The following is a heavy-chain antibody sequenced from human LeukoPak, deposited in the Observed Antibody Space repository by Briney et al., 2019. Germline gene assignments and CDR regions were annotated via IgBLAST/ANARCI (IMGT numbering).Heavy chain of an antibody. J-gene: IGHJ4*02. D-gene: IGHD3-22*01. CDR2: IYTSGST. CDR3: AQGRYYDSSGSYYFDY. Sequence: SETLSLTCTVSGGSISSYYWSWIRQPAGKGLEWIGRIYTSGSTNYNPSLKSRVTISVDTSKNQFSLKLSSVTAADTAVYYCAQGRYYDSSGSYYFDYWGQGTLVTVSS. V-gene: IGHV4-4*07. CDR1: GGSISSYY.